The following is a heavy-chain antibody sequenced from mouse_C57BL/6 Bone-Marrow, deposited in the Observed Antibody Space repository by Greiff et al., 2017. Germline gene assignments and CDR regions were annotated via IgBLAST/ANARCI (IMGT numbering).Heavy chain of an antibody. CDR2: LNPNYGTT. J-gene: IGHJ4*01. D-gene: IGHD3-2*02. V-gene: IGHV1-39*01. CDR1: GYSFTDYN. Sequence: EVQLQQSGPELVKPGASVKISCKASGYSFTDYNMNWVKPSNGKSLEWIGVLNPNYGTTSYNQKFKGKATLTVDQSSSTAYMQLNSLTSEDSAVYYCARYMTAHALCRYAMDYWGQGTSGTVSS. CDR3: ARYMTAHALCRYAMDY.